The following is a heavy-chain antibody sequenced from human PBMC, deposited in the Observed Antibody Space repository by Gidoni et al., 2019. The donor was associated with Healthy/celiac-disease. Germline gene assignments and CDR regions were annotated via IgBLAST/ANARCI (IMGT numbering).Heavy chain of an antibody. CDR2: IPYDGSNK. D-gene: IGHD2-2*01. J-gene: IGHJ6*02. CDR1: GFTFSRYC. CDR3: ARDQVYCSSTSCYLYYYYGMDV. V-gene: IGHV3-30*03. Sequence: QVQLVESGGGVVQPGRSLRRSFAASGFTFSRYCMPWGRQAPGKGLGWVAVIPYDGSNKDYADSVKGRLTISRDNSKNTLYLQMNSLRAEETAVYYCARDQVYCSSTSCYLYYYYGMDVWGQGTTVTVSS.